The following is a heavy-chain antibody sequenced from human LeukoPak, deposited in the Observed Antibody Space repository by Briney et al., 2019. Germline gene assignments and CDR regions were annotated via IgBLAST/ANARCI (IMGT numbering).Heavy chain of an antibody. CDR1: GGSISSSNW. J-gene: IGHJ3*02. CDR3: APKGLLGAFDI. Sequence: SGTLSLTCAVSGGSISSSNWWSWVRQPPGKGLEWIGSIYYSGSTYYNPSLKGRVTISVDTSKNQFSLKLSSVTAADTAVYYCAPKGLLGAFDIWGQGTMVTVSS. CDR2: IYYSGST. D-gene: IGHD1-26*01. V-gene: IGHV4-4*02.